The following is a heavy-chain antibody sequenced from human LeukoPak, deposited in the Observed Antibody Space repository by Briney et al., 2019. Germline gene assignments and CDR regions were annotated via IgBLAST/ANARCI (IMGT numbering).Heavy chain of an antibody. CDR2: ISNSSSYI. D-gene: IGHD6-19*01. CDR1: GVTFSSYS. J-gene: IGHJ4*02. V-gene: IGHV3-21*01. Sequence: PGGSLRLSCAASGVTFSSYSMNWVRQPPGKGLEWVSSISNSSSYIYYPYSVKGRFTISRDNAKNSLYLQMNSLRAEDTAVYYCARDIAVAGTLFGSPPGYWGQGTLVTVSS. CDR3: ARDIAVAGTLFGSPPGY.